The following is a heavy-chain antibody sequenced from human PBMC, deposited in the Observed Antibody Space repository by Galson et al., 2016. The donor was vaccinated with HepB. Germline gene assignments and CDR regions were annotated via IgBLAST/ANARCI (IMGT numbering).Heavy chain of an antibody. CDR3: ARGVQQLFYY. D-gene: IGHD6-13*01. V-gene: IGHV4-4*07. Sequence: ETLSLTCTISDGSISHYYWGWIRQPAGKELEWIGLFYTSGSTNYNPSLKSRVTMSVDTSKNQFSLKLRSVTATDTAVYFCARGVQQLFYYWGQGTLVTVSS. CDR2: FYTSGST. CDR1: DGSISHYY. J-gene: IGHJ4*02.